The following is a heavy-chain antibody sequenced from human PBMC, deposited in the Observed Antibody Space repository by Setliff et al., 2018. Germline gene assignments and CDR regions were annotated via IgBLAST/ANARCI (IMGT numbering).Heavy chain of an antibody. CDR2: IYSSGSTT. CDR1: GFSISSGYY. Sequence: SETLSLTCAVSGFSISSGYYWGWIRQPPGQGLEWIGRIYSSGSTTYYNPSLESRVTIIMETSKNRFSLWLTSVTAADAAVYYCVRTTRSTGFYGQGVAYYMDVWDKGTTVTVSS. D-gene: IGHD2-8*02. V-gene: IGHV4-38-2*01. CDR3: VRTTRSTGFYGQGVAYYMDV. J-gene: IGHJ6*03.